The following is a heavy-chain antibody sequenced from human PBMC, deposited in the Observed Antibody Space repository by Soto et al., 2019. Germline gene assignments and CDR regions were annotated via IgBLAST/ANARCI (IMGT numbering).Heavy chain of an antibody. J-gene: IGHJ4*02. V-gene: IGHV4-31*03. Sequence: PSETLSLTCTVSGGSISSGVYYWSGIRHHPGKGPEWIGYIYYSGSTYYNPSLKSRVTISVDTSKNQFSLKLSSVTAADTAVYYCARRSITMVRGVAFDYWGQGTLVTVSS. CDR2: IYYSGST. CDR1: GGSISSGVYY. D-gene: IGHD3-10*01. CDR3: ARRSITMVRGVAFDY.